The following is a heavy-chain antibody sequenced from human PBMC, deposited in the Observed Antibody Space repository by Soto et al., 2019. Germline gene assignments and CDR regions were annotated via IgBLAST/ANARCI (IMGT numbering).Heavy chain of an antibody. D-gene: IGHD3-10*01. CDR2: ISGSGGSI. J-gene: IGHJ6*02. CDR3: PRISVLVTNPILRGGCMDV. CDR1: GFTFTNYA. Sequence: GGSLRLSCEASGFTFTNYAMSWVRQAPGKGLEWVSGISGSGGSISYAGSVKGRFTISRDTSKNTLYLQMNSLRAEDTAVYSCPRISVLVTNPILRGGCMDVWGHGTTVTVS. V-gene: IGHV3-23*01.